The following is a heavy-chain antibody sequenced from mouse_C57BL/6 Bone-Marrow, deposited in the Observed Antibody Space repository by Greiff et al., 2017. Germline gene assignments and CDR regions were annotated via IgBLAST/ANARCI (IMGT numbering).Heavy chain of an antibody. J-gene: IGHJ1*03. V-gene: IGHV1-20*01. Sequence: VQLQQSGPELVKPGDSVKISCKASGYSFTGYFMNWVMQSHGKSLEWIGRINPYNGDTFYNQKFKGKATLTVDKSSSTAHMELRSLTSEDSAVYYCARGDYYGSSYWYFDVWGTGTTVTVSS. CDR3: ARGDYYGSSYWYFDV. CDR1: GYSFTGYF. D-gene: IGHD1-1*01. CDR2: INPYNGDT.